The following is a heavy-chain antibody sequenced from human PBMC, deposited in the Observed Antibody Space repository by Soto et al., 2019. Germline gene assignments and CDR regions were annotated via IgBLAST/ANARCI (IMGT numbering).Heavy chain of an antibody. Sequence: SETLSLTCTVSGGSISSSSYYWGWIRQPPGKGLEWIGSIYYSGSTYYNPSLKSRVTISVDTSKNQFSLKLSSVTAADTAVYYCASPYGSGSYAFDYWGQGTLVTVSS. CDR1: GGSISSSSYY. D-gene: IGHD3-10*01. CDR3: ASPYGSGSYAFDY. CDR2: IYYSGST. V-gene: IGHV4-39*01. J-gene: IGHJ4*02.